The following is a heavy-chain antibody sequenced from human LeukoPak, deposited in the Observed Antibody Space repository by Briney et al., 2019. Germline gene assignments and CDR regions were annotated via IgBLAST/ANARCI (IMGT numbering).Heavy chain of an antibody. CDR1: GFTFNDYA. D-gene: IGHD6-13*01. J-gene: IGHJ4*02. Sequence: GRSLRLSCAPSGFTFNDYAMHWVRQAPGKGLEWVAVISYDGSNKYYADSVKGRFTISRDNSKNTLYLQMNSLRAEDTAVYYCARANDAAAGDFDYWGQGTLVTVSS. CDR2: ISYDGSNK. V-gene: IGHV3-30-3*01. CDR3: ARANDAAAGDFDY.